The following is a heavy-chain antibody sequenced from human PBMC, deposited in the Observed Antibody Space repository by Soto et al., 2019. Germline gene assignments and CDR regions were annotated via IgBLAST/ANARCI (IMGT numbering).Heavy chain of an antibody. CDR3: ARVALEGQLWYLDY. CDR1: GVSVRGYY. CDR2: IYYSGST. D-gene: IGHD5-18*01. J-gene: IGHJ4*02. Sequence: SETLSLTCNVSGVSVRGYYWSWIRQPPGKGLEWIGYIYYSGSTNYNPSLKSRVTISVDTSKNQFSLKLSSVTAADTAVYYCARVALEGQLWYLDYWGQGTLVTVSS. V-gene: IGHV4-59*02.